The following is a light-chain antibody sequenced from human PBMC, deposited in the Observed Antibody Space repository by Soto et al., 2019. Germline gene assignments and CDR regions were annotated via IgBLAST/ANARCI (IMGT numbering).Light chain of an antibody. V-gene: IGKV3-20*01. CDR2: GAS. Sequence: EFVLTQSPGKLSLSPGDRATLSCRASQSISSSFLAWYQQKPGQAPRLLIYGASSRGTGIPDRFSGSGSGTDFTLSISRLEPEDVAVYYCQQYGSSPPLTLGGGTKVEIK. J-gene: IGKJ4*01. CDR1: QSISSSF. CDR3: QQYGSSPPLT.